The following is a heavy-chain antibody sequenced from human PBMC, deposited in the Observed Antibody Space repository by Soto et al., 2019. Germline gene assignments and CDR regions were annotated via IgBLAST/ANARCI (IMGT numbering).Heavy chain of an antibody. D-gene: IGHD3-3*01. Sequence: GGSLRLSCAASGFTFSSYGMHWVRQAPGKGLEWVAVIWYDGSNKYYADSVKGRFTISRDNSKNTLYLQMNILRAEDTAVYYCARDPHDFWSGYYTGYYYGMDVWGQGTTVTVSS. J-gene: IGHJ6*02. CDR2: IWYDGSNK. V-gene: IGHV3-33*01. CDR3: ARDPHDFWSGYYTGYYYGMDV. CDR1: GFTFSSYG.